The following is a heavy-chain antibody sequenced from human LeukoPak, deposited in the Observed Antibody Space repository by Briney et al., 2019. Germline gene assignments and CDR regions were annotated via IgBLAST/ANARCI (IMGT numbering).Heavy chain of an antibody. CDR2: ISSSSSYI. J-gene: IGHJ4*02. D-gene: IGHD2-2*02. CDR1: GFTFSTYS. Sequence: PGGSLRLSCAASGFTFSTYSMNWVRQAPGKGLEWVSSISSSSSYIYYADSVKGRFTISRDNAKNSLYLQMNSLRAEDTAVYYCARDRYCSSISCYTGDYWGQGTLVTVSS. V-gene: IGHV3-21*01. CDR3: ARDRYCSSISCYTGDY.